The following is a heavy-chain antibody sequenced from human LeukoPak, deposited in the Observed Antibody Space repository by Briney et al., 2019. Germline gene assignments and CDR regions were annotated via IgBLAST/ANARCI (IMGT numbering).Heavy chain of an antibody. J-gene: IGHJ3*02. CDR2: ITSVSSYI. V-gene: IGHV3-21*01. CDR1: GFTFSSYS. D-gene: IGHD3-3*01. CDR3: ARQDTIRAFDI. Sequence: PGGSLRLSCATSGFTFSSYSMNWVRQAPGKGLEWVSSITSVSSYIYYTDSVKGRFTISRDNAKNSLYLQMNSLRAEDTAVYYCARQDTIRAFDIWGQGTMVTVSS.